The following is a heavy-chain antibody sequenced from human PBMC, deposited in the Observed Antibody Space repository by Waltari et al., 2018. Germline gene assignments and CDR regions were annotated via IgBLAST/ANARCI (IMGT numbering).Heavy chain of an antibody. V-gene: IGHV1-69*05. J-gene: IGHJ1*01. CDR3: AREDGGNSGRNFQH. CDR2: ITPICGTA. D-gene: IGHD2-21*02. Sequence: QVQLVQSGAEVKKPGSSVKVSCKASGGTFSSYAIRWVRQAPGQGLEWMGGITPICGTANDAQKFQGRVTITTDESTSTAYMELSSLRSEDTAVYYCAREDGGNSGRNFQHWGQGTLVTVSS. CDR1: GGTFSSYA.